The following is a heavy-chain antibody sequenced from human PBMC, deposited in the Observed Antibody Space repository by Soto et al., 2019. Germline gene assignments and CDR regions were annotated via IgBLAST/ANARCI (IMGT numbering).Heavy chain of an antibody. Sequence: ASVKVSCKASGYTFTSYGISWVRQAPGQGLEWMGWISAYNGNTNYAQKLQGRVTMTTDTSTSTAYMELRSLRSDDTAVYYCARDLSGITIFGDLQEGLAPWAQGTLVTVSS. D-gene: IGHD3-3*01. V-gene: IGHV1-18*01. CDR1: GYTFTSYG. CDR3: ARDLSGITIFGDLQEGLAP. CDR2: ISAYNGNT. J-gene: IGHJ5*02.